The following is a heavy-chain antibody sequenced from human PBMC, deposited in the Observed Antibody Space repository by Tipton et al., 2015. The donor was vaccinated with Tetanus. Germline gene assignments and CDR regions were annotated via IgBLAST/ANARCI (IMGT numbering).Heavy chain of an antibody. D-gene: IGHD2-8*01. CDR3: AGPALLSTYGLDI. CDR2: ITGGGSSI. J-gene: IGHJ3*02. CDR1: GFTFSDYY. V-gene: IGHV3-11*01. Sequence: GSLRLSCAASGFTFSDYYMTWIRQAPGKGVEWVSYITGGGSSIYYADSVKGRFTISRDNAKNSLYLQMNSLRVEDTAVYYCAGPALLSTYGLDIWGQGTMVTVSS.